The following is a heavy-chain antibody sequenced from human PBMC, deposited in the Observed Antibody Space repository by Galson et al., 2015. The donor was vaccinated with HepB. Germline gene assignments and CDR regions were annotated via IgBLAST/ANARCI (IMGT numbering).Heavy chain of an antibody. Sequence: SLRLSCAASGFSVSSSYMCWVRQAPGKGPEWVSIIYSGGDTYHADSVKGRFTISRDNSKNTLYLQMNSLRAEDTAVYYCARGHSSSWYSGLGYWGQGALVTVSS. D-gene: IGHD6-13*01. CDR1: GFSVSSSY. V-gene: IGHV3-53*01. CDR2: IYSGGDT. J-gene: IGHJ4*02. CDR3: ARGHSSSWYSGLGY.